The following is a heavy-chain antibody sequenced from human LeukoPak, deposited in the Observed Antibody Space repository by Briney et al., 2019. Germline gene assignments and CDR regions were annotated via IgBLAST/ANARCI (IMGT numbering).Heavy chain of an antibody. CDR1: GGSISGYY. V-gene: IGHV4-59*13. CDR3: ARSDYHNSGSHTVFDAFDI. Sequence: PSETLSLTCTVSGGSISGYYWSWIRRPPGMRLEWIGYIDDSGNTNYNPSLKSQVTISVDKSKHQFSLKLSFVTAANTAMYYCARSDYHNSGSHTVFDAFDIWGQGTRVTVSS. D-gene: IGHD3-10*01. J-gene: IGHJ3*02. CDR2: IDDSGNT.